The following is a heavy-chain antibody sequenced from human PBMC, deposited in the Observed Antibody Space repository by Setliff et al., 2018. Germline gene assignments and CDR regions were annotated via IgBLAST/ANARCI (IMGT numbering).Heavy chain of an antibody. J-gene: IGHJ6*01. D-gene: IGHD4-17*01. CDR3: ATPTVVTPHYYYGMDV. V-gene: IGHV1-18*01. CDR1: GYTFTSYG. CDR2: ISVYNGNT. Sequence: GASVKVSCKASGYTFTSYGFSWVRQAPGQGLEWMGWISVYNGNTNYAQKLQGGVTMTRDTSTSTVYMELSSLRSEDTAVYYCATPTVVTPHYYYGMDVWGQGTTVTVSS.